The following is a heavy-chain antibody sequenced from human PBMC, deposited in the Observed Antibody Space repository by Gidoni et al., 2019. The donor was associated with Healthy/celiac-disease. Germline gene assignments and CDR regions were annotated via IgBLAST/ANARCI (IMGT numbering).Heavy chain of an antibody. CDR3: ARVLHDRSIAALWADY. CDR1: GGSISSYY. D-gene: IGHD6-6*01. CDR2: IYYSGST. J-gene: IGHJ4*02. V-gene: IGHV4-59*01. Sequence: QVQLQESGPGLVKPSETLSLTCTVSGGSISSYYWSWIRQPPGKGLEWIGYIYYSGSTNYTPSLKSRVPISVDPSKNQFSLKLSSVPAADTAVYYCARVLHDRSIAALWADYWGQGTLVTVSS.